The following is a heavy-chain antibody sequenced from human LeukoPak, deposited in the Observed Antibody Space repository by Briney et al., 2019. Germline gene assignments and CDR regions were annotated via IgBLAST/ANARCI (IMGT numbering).Heavy chain of an antibody. CDR3: ARVGGGIVAMIRGPVYYFDY. CDR1: GFTFSSYA. D-gene: IGHD5-12*01. Sequence: PGGSLRLSCAASGFTFSSYAMHWVRQAPGKGLEWVAVISYDGSNKYYADSVKGRFTISRDNSKNTLYLQTNSLRAEDTAVYYCARVGGGIVAMIRGPVYYFDYWGQGTLVTVSS. CDR2: ISYDGSNK. J-gene: IGHJ4*02. V-gene: IGHV3-30*04.